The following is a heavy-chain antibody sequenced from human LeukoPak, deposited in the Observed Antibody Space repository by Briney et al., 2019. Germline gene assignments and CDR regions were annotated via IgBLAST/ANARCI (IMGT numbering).Heavy chain of an antibody. CDR1: GFNFSSYA. J-gene: IGHJ6*02. CDR3: ANLEPAVYYYYGMDV. Sequence: GGSLRLSRAASGFNFSSYAMSWVRQAPGKGLEWVSAISGSGGSTYYADSVKGRFTISRDNSKNTLYLQMNSLRAEDTAVYYCANLEPAVYYYYGMDVWGQGTTVTVSS. CDR2: ISGSGGST. V-gene: IGHV3-23*01.